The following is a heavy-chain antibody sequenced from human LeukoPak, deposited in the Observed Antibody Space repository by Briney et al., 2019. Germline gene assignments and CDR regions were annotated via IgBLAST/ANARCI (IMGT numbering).Heavy chain of an antibody. CDR2: INWNGGST. D-gene: IGHD6-13*01. V-gene: IGHV3-20*04. J-gene: IGHJ3*02. Sequence: GGSLRLSCAASGFTFDDYGMSWVRQAPGKGLEWVSGINWNGGSTGYADSVKGRCTISRDNAKNSLYLQMNSLRAEDTALYYCARVSIAAAGTSAFDIWGQGTMVTVSS. CDR3: ARVSIAAAGTSAFDI. CDR1: GFTFDDYG.